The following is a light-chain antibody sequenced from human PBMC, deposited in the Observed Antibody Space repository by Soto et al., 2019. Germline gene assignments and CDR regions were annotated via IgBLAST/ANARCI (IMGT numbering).Light chain of an antibody. V-gene: IGKV2-30*01. J-gene: IGKJ2*01. CDR2: KVS. CDR3: IQGTHWPPYT. CDR1: QSLAYSDGNTY. Sequence: DVVMTQSPLSLPVTLGQPASISCRSSQSLAYSDGNTYLNWFQQRPGQSPRRLIYKVSNRDSGVPDRFSGSGSATDFTLKLSRVEAEDVGVYYCIQGTHWPPYTFGQGTKLEIK.